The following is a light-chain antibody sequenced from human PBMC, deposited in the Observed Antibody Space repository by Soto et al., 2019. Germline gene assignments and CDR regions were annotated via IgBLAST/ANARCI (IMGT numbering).Light chain of an antibody. CDR3: AAWDDSLNGHMV. CDR2: SNN. J-gene: IGLJ2*01. Sequence: QSVLNQPPSASGTPGQRVTISCSGSSSNIGSNSVNWYQQLPGTAPKLLMYSNNQRPSGVPDRFSGSKSGTSASLAISGLQSEDEADYYCAAWDDSLNGHMVFGGGTKVTVL. CDR1: SSNIGSNS. V-gene: IGLV1-44*01.